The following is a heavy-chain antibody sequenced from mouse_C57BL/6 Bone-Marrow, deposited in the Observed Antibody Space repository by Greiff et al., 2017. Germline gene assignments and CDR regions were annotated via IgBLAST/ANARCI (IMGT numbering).Heavy chain of an antibody. Sequence: VQLQQSGAELVKPGASVKLSCKASGYTFTEYTIHWVKQRPGQGLEWIGWVYPGSGSIKYNEKFKDKATLTADKSSSTAYMELSRLTSEDSAVYFCARHEVYYGNYPYAMDYWGQGTAVTVSS. CDR3: ARHEVYYGNYPYAMDY. CDR1: GYTFTEYT. V-gene: IGHV1-62-2*01. J-gene: IGHJ4*01. D-gene: IGHD2-1*01. CDR2: VYPGSGSI.